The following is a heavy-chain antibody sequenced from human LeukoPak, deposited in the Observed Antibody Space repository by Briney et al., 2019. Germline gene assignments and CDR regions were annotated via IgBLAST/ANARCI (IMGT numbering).Heavy chain of an antibody. V-gene: IGHV4-59*01. J-gene: IGHJ2*01. CDR3: ARRYSGYDPEWYFDL. CDR2: IYYSGST. Sequence: PSETLSLTCTVSGGSISSYYWSWIRQPPGKGLEWIGYIYYSGSTNYNPSLKSRVTISVDTSKNQFSLKLSSVTAADTAVYYCARRYSGYDPEWYFDLWGRRTLITVSS. D-gene: IGHD5-12*01. CDR1: GGSISSYY.